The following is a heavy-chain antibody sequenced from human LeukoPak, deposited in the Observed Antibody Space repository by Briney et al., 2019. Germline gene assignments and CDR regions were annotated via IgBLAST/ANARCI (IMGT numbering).Heavy chain of an antibody. Sequence: PGGSLRLSCAASGFTFSSYGMHWVRQAPGKGLEWVAFIRYDGSNKYYADSVKGRFTISRDNSKNTLYLQMNSLRAEDTAVYYCARDPTYYDFWSGYSDYWGQGTLVTVSS. CDR3: ARDPTYYDFWSGYSDY. V-gene: IGHV3-30*02. D-gene: IGHD3-3*01. J-gene: IGHJ4*02. CDR1: GFTFSSYG. CDR2: IRYDGSNK.